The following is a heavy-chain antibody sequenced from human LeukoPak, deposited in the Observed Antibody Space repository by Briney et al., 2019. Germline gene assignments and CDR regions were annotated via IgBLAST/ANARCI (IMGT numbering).Heavy chain of an antibody. D-gene: IGHD4-17*01. V-gene: IGHV1-8*01. J-gene: IGHJ3*02. CDR2: MNPNSGNT. CDR1: GYTFTSYD. CDR3: AGEVGDYYAFDI. Sequence: ASVKVSCKASGYTFTSYDINWVRQATGQGLEWMGWMNPNSGNTGYAQKFQGRVTMTRNTSISTAYMELSSLRSEDTAVYYCAGEVGDYYAFDIWGQGTMVTVSS.